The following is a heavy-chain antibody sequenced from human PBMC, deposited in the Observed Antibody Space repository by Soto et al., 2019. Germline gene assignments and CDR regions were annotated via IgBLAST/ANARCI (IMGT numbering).Heavy chain of an antibody. V-gene: IGHV4-59*01. CDR2: NNYSGGT. D-gene: IGHD1-1*01. CDR3: ARAQANSSTDV. Sequence: SETLSLTCAVSGVSISNYYWTWIRQPPGRGLEWIRYNNYSGGTNYTPSLKSRVTISVDTSKNQFRLKLSSVTAADTAVYYCARAQANSSTDVCGQGTTVTAAS. J-gene: IGHJ6*02. CDR1: GVSISNYY.